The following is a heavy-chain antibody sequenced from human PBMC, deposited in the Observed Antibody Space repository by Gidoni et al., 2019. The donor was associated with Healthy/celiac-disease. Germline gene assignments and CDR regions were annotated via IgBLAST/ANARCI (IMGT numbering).Heavy chain of an antibody. J-gene: IGHJ4*02. CDR3: ARGYADVDY. CDR2: NSSSSSYI. D-gene: IGHD5-18*01. Sequence: EVQLVESGGGLVKPGGSLRLSCAASGFTFSSYSMNWVRQAPGKGLEWVSSNSSSSSYIYYADSVKGRFTISRDNAKNSLYLQMNSLRAEDTAVYYCARGYADVDYWGQGTLVTVSS. CDR1: GFTFSSYS. V-gene: IGHV3-21*01.